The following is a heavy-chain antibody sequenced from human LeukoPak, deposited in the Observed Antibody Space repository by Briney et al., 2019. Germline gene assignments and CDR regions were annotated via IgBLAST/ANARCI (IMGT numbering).Heavy chain of an antibody. V-gene: IGHV4-39*01. CDR2: IYYTGST. J-gene: IGHJ4*02. CDR1: GGSISSSSYY. Sequence: SETLSLTCTVSGGSISSSSYYWGWIRQPPGKGLEWIGSIYYTGSTYYNPSLKSRVTISVDTSKNQFSLKLSSVTAADTAVYYCARPRESYYYLDYWGQGTLVTVSS. D-gene: IGHD1-26*01. CDR3: ARPRESYYYLDY.